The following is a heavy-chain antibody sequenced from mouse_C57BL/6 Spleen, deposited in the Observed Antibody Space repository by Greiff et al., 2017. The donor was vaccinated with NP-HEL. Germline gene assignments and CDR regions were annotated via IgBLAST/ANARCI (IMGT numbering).Heavy chain of an antibody. J-gene: IGHJ2*01. CDR2: IYPGSGNT. CDR1: GYSFTSYY. CDR3: ARKAGNYFDY. Sequence: VQLQQSGPELVKPGASVKISCKASGYSFTSYYIHWVKQRPGQGLEWIGWIYPGSGNTKYNEKFKGKATLTADTSSSTAYMQLSSLTSEDSAVYYCARKAGNYFDYWGQGTTLTVSS. V-gene: IGHV1-66*01.